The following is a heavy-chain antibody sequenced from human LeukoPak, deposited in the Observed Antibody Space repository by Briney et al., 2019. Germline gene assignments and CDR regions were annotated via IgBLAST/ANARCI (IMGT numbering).Heavy chain of an antibody. V-gene: IGHV3-30*02. D-gene: IGHD1/OR15-1a*01. CDR3: AKEGTASKPSDLDY. J-gene: IGHJ4*02. CDR2: IRYDGSNK. CDR1: GFIFSDHG. Sequence: GGSLRLSCAASGFIFSDHGMHWVRQAPGKGLQWVAFIRYDGSNKYYLDSVKGRFTISRDSSKNTLYLQMNSLRAEDTAVYYCAKEGTASKPSDLDYWGQGTLVTVSS.